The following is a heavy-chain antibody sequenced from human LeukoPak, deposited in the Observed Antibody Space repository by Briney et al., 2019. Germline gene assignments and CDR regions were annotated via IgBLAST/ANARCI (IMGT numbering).Heavy chain of an antibody. CDR1: GGSISSSNYY. Sequence: SETLSLTCTVSGGSISSSNYYWNWIRQPAGKGLEWIGRIYTSGSTNYNPSLKSRVTISVDTSKNQFSLKLSSVTAADTAVYYCARGLWFGDENPPYFDYWGQGTLVTVSS. CDR2: IYTSGST. D-gene: IGHD3-10*01. V-gene: IGHV4-61*02. CDR3: ARGLWFGDENPPYFDY. J-gene: IGHJ4*02.